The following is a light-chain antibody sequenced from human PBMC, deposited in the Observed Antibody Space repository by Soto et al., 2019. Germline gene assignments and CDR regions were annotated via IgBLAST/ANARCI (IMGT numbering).Light chain of an antibody. V-gene: IGLV2-14*01. CDR3: SSYTSSTTYV. Sequence: QLVLTQPASVSGSPGQSITISCTGSSSDIGGYNYVSWYQQHPDKAPKLMIYHVSNRPSGISSRFSGSKSGNTASLTISGLQAEDEADYYCSSYTSSTTYVFGTGTKLTVL. CDR1: SSDIGGYNY. CDR2: HVS. J-gene: IGLJ1*01.